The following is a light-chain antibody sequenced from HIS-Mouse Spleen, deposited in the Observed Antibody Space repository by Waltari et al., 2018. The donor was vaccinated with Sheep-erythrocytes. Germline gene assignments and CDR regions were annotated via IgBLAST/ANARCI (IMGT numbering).Light chain of an antibody. V-gene: IGLV2-11*01. CDR1: STDVGGYNY. J-gene: IGLJ1*01. CDR3: CSYAGSYNHV. CDR2: DVS. Sequence: QSALTQPPSASGSPGQSVTISCTGTSTDVGGYNYASWNQQHPGKAPKLMIYDVSKRPSGVPDRFSGSKSGNTASLTISGLQAEDEADYYCCSYAGSYNHVFATGTKVTVL.